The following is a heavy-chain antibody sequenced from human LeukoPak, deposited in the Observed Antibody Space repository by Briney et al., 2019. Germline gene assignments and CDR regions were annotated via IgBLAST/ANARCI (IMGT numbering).Heavy chain of an antibody. J-gene: IGHJ4*02. V-gene: IGHV3-30*03. Sequence: PGGSLRLSCAASGFTFSSYGMHWVRQAPGKGLEWVAVISYDGSNKYYADSVKGRFTISRDNSKNTLYLQMNSLRTEDTAVYYCARESVVRGVAAFDYWGQGTLVTVSS. CDR2: ISYDGSNK. CDR3: ARESVVRGVAAFDY. CDR1: GFTFSSYG. D-gene: IGHD3-10*01.